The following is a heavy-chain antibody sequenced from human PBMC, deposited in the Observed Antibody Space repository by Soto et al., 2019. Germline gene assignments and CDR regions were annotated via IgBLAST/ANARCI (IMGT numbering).Heavy chain of an antibody. CDR3: AREGSARRYYYGMDV. CDR2: INSDGSST. CDR1: GFTFSSYW. V-gene: IGHV3-74*01. Sequence: GGSLRLSCAASGFTFSSYWMHWVRQAPGKGLVWVSRINSDGSSTSYADSVKGRFTISRDNAKNTLYLQMNSLRAEDTAVYYCAREGSARRYYYGMDVWGQGTTVTVSS. J-gene: IGHJ6*02. D-gene: IGHD6-6*01.